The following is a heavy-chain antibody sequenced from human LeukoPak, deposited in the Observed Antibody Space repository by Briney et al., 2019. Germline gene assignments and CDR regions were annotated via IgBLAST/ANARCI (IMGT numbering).Heavy chain of an antibody. Sequence: PSETLSLTCAVHGVSLCGYYWSWIRQSPGKGLEWIGEIRSGYTNYNPSLKTRVTISADTSENQLSLRLTCVTAADTAVYYCARMRCGHTDNRCYNYWGQGTLVTVSS. CDR3: ARMRCGHTDNRCYNY. J-gene: IGHJ4*02. V-gene: IGHV4-34*01. CDR2: IRSGYT. D-gene: IGHD2-2*02. CDR1: GVSLCGYY.